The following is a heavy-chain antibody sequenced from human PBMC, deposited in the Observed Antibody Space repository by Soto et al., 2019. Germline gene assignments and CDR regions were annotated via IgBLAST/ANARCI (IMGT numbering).Heavy chain of an antibody. Sequence: DVQLLESGGGLVQPGGSLRLSCAASGITISNYSMSWVRQAPGKGLDWVSGISGSGDRTYYADSAKGRFTISKDISRNSLSLQLDSLGVEDTAVYFCVKDDGGYPSTAPHWGQGTLVTVSS. V-gene: IGHV3-23*01. CDR2: ISGSGDRT. D-gene: IGHD3-22*01. CDR1: GITISNYS. J-gene: IGHJ4*02. CDR3: VKDDGGYPSTAPH.